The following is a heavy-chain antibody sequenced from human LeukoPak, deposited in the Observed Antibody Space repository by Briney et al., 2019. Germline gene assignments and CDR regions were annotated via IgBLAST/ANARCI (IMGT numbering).Heavy chain of an antibody. CDR2: IYYSGST. J-gene: IGHJ5*02. D-gene: IGHD2-15*01. Sequence: SETLSLTCTVSGGSISSGGYYWSWIRQHPGKGLEWIGYIYYSGSTYYNPSLKSRVTISVDTSKNQFSLKLSSVTTADTAVYYCARDIKHEGYCSGGSCYSLWFDPWCQGTLVTVSS. CDR3: ARDIKHEGYCSGGSCYSLWFDP. CDR1: GGSISSGGYY. V-gene: IGHV4-31*03.